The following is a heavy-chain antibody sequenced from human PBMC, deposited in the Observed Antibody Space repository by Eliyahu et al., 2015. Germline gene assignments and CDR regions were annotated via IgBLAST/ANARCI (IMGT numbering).Heavy chain of an antibody. Sequence: QVQLQESGPGLLKPSQTLSLTCNVSGFSISSGTYYWTWVRQHPGKGLEWIGYIYRSGSSYYNPSLKSRVTISVDTSENQISLQLNSVTAADTAVYYCARGIPMVRGVPANWFDPWGPGTLVTVSS. V-gene: IGHV4-31*03. D-gene: IGHD3-10*01. CDR3: ARGIPMVRGVPANWFDP. CDR1: GFSISSGTYY. J-gene: IGHJ5*02. CDR2: IYRSGSS.